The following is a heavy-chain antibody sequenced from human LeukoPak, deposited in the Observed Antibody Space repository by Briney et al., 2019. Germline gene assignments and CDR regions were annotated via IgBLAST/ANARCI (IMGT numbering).Heavy chain of an antibody. D-gene: IGHD1-26*01. CDR2: INEDGSEK. V-gene: IGHV3-7*01. CDR3: GEKLGSYEGGYYGMDV. Sequence: GGSLRLSCAASGFTFSTRWMSWVRQAPGKGLEWVANINEDGSEKNYVESLKGRFTISRDNAKNSLYLQMNSLRAEDTALYYCGEKLGSYEGGYYGMDVWGQGTTVTVSS. J-gene: IGHJ6*02. CDR1: GFTFSTRW.